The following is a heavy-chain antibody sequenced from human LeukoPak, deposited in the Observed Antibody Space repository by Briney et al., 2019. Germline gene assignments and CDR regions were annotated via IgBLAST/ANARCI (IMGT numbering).Heavy chain of an antibody. J-gene: IGHJ1*01. V-gene: IGHV3-30-3*01. Sequence: GGSLRLSCTASGFTFGDYAMSWVRQAPGKGLEWVAVISYDGSNKYYADSVKGRFTISRDNSKNTLYPQMNSLRAEDTAVYYCARDVGIAAPAEYFQHWGQGTLVTVSS. CDR3: ARDVGIAAPAEYFQH. CDR1: GFTFGDYA. CDR2: ISYDGSNK. D-gene: IGHD6-13*01.